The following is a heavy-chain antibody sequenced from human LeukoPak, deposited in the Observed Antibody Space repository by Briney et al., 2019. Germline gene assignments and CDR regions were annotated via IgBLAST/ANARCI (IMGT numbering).Heavy chain of an antibody. CDR3: ARIAAAGPLDY. CDR1: GGSISSYY. CDR2: IYTSGST. V-gene: IGHV4-4*07. J-gene: IGHJ4*02. Sequence: SETLSLTCTVSGGSISSYYWSWIRQPAGKGLEWIGRIYTSGSTNYNPSLKSRVTISVDKSKKQFSLKLSSVTAADTAVYYCARIAAAGPLDYWGQGTLVTVSS. D-gene: IGHD6-13*01.